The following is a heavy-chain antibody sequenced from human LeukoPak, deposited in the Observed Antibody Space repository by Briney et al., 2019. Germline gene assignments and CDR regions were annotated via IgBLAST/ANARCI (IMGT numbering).Heavy chain of an antibody. D-gene: IGHD3-10*01. J-gene: IGHJ5*02. CDR1: GFTFSNYW. V-gene: IGHV3-7*01. Sequence: GGSLRLSCAASGFTFSNYWMSWVRQAPGKGLEWVANIKQDGSEKYYVDSVKGRFTIPRDNTKNSLYLQMNSLRAEDTAVYYCARLNIWFGEFPWGQGTLVTVSS. CDR2: IKQDGSEK. CDR3: ARLNIWFGEFP.